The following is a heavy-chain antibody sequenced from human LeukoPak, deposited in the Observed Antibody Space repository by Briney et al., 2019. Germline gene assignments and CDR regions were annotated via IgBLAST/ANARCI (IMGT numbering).Heavy chain of an antibody. CDR1: GYTFTGYY. D-gene: IGHD1-1*01. Sequence: ASVKVSCKASGYTFTGYYMHWVRQAPGQGLEWVGWINSNSGVTKYAQKFQGRVTLTRDTSISTVYMDLTRLRSDDTAVYFCARGPFGSKLEVYRALAIFDYWGQGTLVTVSS. CDR3: ARGPFGSKLEVYRALAIFDY. J-gene: IGHJ4*02. CDR2: INSNSGVT. V-gene: IGHV1-2*02.